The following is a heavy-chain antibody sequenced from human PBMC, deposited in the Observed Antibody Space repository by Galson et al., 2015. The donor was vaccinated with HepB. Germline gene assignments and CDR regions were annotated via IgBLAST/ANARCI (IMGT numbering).Heavy chain of an antibody. CDR2: ISGSGDDT. CDR1: GFTFNWHG. J-gene: IGHJ6*02. Sequence: SLRLSCAASGFTFNWHGMSWVRQAPGKGLEWVSGISGSGDDTYYADSVKGRFIVSRDNSKKTLYLQMNSLRADDTAVYYCAKWPHSSSFGIMDVWGQGTTVSVSS. CDR3: AKWPHSSSFGIMDV. D-gene: IGHD6-13*01. V-gene: IGHV3-23*01.